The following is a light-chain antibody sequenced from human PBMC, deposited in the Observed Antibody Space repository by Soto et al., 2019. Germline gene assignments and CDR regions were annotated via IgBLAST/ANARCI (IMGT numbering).Light chain of an antibody. V-gene: IGKV3-15*01. CDR1: QSVSSN. J-gene: IGKJ1*01. CDR2: GAS. CDR3: QQYNNWPPDRT. Sequence: EIVMTQSPATLSVSPGERATLSCRASQSVSSNLAWYQQKPRQAPRLLIYGASTSATGIPARFSGSGSGTEFTLTISSLQSEDFAIDLCQQYNNWPPDRTFGQGTKVEIK.